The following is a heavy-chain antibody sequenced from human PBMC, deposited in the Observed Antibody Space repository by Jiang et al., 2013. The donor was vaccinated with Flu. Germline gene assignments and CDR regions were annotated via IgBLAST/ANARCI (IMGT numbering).Heavy chain of an antibody. CDR3: ARQGTYGDSQGWFDP. D-gene: IGHD4-17*01. Sequence: LLKPSETLSLTCTVSGGSISSSSYYWGWIRQPPGKGLEWIGSIYYSGSTYYNPSLKSRVTISVDTSKNQFSLKLSSVTAADTAVYYCARQGTYGDSQGWFDPWGQGTLVTVSS. CDR2: IYYSGST. CDR1: GGSISSSSYY. V-gene: IGHV4-39*01. J-gene: IGHJ5*02.